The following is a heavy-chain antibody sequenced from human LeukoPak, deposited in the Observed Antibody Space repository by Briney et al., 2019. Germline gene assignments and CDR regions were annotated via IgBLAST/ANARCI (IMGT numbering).Heavy chain of an antibody. CDR1: GGSFSGYY. CDR2: INHSGST. D-gene: IGHD3-3*01. V-gene: IGHV4-34*01. Sequence: TSETLSLTCAVYGGSFSGYYWSWIRQPPGKGLEWIGEINHSGSTNYNPSLKSRVTISVDTSKNQFSLKLSSVTAADTAVYYCARARYETRIWPKSRYDYYHYMDVWGKGTTVTVSS. CDR3: ARARYETRIWPKSRYDYYHYMDV. J-gene: IGHJ6*03.